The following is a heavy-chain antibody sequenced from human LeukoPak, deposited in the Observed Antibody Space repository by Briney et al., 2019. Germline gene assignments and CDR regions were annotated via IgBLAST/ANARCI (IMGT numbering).Heavy chain of an antibody. CDR2: ISSSGSTI. V-gene: IGHV3-48*03. D-gene: IGHD6-19*01. CDR3: ARASSGWFIDY. Sequence: PGGSLRLSCAASGFTFSSYEMNWVRQAPGKGLEWVSYISSSGSTIYYADSVKGRFTISRDNAKNSLYLQMNSLRAEDTAVYYCARASSGWFIDYWGQGTLVTVSS. J-gene: IGHJ4*02. CDR1: GFTFSSYE.